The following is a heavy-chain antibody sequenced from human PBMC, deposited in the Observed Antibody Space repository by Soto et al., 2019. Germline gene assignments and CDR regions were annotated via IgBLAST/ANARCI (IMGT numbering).Heavy chain of an antibody. Sequence: SVKVSCKASGGTFSSYAISWVRQAPGQGLEWMGGIIPIFGTANYAQKFQGRVTITADKSTSTAYMELSSLRSEDTAVYYCAREYCSSTSCRPTYYYYGMDVWGQGTTVTVSS. J-gene: IGHJ6*02. CDR2: IIPIFGTA. V-gene: IGHV1-69*06. D-gene: IGHD2-2*01. CDR3: AREYCSSTSCRPTYYYYGMDV. CDR1: GGTFSSYA.